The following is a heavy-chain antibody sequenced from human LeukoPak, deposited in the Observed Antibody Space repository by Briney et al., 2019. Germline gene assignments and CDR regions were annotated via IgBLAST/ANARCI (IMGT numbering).Heavy chain of an antibody. D-gene: IGHD4-17*01. J-gene: IGHJ6*02. V-gene: IGHV1-3*01. CDR3: ARVTTVTAYGMDV. CDR2: INAGNGNT. Sequence: EASAKVSCKASGYTFTSYAMHWVRQAPGQRLEWMGWINAGNGNTKYSQKFQGRVTITRDTSASTAYMELSSLRSEDTAVYYCARVTTVTAYGMDVWGQGTTVTVSS. CDR1: GYTFTSYA.